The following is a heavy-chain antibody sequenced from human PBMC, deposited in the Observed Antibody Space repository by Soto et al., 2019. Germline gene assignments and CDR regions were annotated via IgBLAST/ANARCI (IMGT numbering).Heavy chain of an antibody. CDR3: TTRHSGSYSQFTDY. Sequence: EVQLVESGGGLVQPGWSLKLSCAASGFTFSGSAMHWVRQASGKGLEWVGRIRSKANSYATAYAASVKGRFTISRDDSKNTAYLQMNSLKTEDTAVYYCTTRHSGSYSQFTDYWGQGTLVTVSS. V-gene: IGHV3-73*02. CDR2: IRSKANSYAT. CDR1: GFTFSGSA. D-gene: IGHD1-26*01. J-gene: IGHJ4*02.